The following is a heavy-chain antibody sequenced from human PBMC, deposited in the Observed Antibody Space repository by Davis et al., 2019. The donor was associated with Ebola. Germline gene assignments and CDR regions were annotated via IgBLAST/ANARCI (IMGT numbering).Heavy chain of an antibody. CDR3: ARPVAGTAEYFQH. V-gene: IGHV3-30*04. D-gene: IGHD6-19*01. CDR2: IWYDGSRK. Sequence: GESLKISCAASGFTFSGSAMHWVRQAPGKGLEWVAVIWYDGSRKYYGDSVKGRFTISRDNSNNLLYLQMNSLRAEDTAVYYCARPVAGTAEYFQHWGQGTLVTVSS. J-gene: IGHJ1*01. CDR1: GFTFSGSA.